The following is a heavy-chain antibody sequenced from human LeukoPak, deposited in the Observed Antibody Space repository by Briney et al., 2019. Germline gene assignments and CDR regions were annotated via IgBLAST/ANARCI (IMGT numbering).Heavy chain of an antibody. V-gene: IGHV4-59*01. CDR1: GGSISSYY. CDR2: IYYSGST. Sequence: PSETLSLTCTVSGGSISSYYWSWIRQPPGKGLEWIGYIYYSGSTNYNPSLKSRVTISVDTSKNQFSLKLSSVTAADTAVYYCARIKCGGDCRSYYYYYHMDVWGKGTTVTISS. CDR3: ARIKCGGDCRSYYYYYHMDV. D-gene: IGHD2-21*02. J-gene: IGHJ6*03.